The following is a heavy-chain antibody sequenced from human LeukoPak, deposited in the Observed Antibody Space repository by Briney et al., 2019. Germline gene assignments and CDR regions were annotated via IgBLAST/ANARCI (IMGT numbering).Heavy chain of an antibody. CDR3: ARNFRVLNWFDP. D-gene: IGHD3-3*01. Sequence: ASVKVSCKASGYTFTSYGISWVRQDPGQGLEWMGWISAYNGNTNYAQKLQGRVTMTTDTSTSTAYMELRSLRSDDTAVYYCARNFRVLNWFDPWGQGTLVTVSS. CDR2: ISAYNGNT. CDR1: GYTFTSYG. J-gene: IGHJ5*02. V-gene: IGHV1-18*01.